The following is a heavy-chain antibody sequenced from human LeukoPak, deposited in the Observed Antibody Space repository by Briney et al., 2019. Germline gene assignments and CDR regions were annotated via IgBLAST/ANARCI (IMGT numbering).Heavy chain of an antibody. CDR1: GYTFTSYG. CDR3: ARDRATTVTTWAEIDY. D-gene: IGHD4-17*01. V-gene: IGHV1-18*01. Sequence: GASVKVSCKASGYTFTSYGISWVRHAPGQGLELMGWISAYNGNTNYAQKLQGRVTMTTDTSTSTAYMELRSLRSDDTAVYYCARDRATTVTTWAEIDYWGQGTLVTVSS. CDR2: ISAYNGNT. J-gene: IGHJ4*02.